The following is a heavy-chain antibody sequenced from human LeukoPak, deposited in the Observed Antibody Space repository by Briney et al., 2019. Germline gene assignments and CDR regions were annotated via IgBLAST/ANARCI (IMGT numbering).Heavy chain of an antibody. CDR3: TAPDFLDY. Sequence: GGSLRLSCAASGFTFSSYSMNWVRQAPGKGLEWVGRVKSKTDGGTTDYAAPVKGRFTTSRDDSKNTLYLQMNSLKTEDTAVYYCTAPDFLDYWGQGTLVTVSS. CDR1: GFTFSSYS. CDR2: VKSKTDGGTT. J-gene: IGHJ4*02. D-gene: IGHD1-14*01. V-gene: IGHV3-15*01.